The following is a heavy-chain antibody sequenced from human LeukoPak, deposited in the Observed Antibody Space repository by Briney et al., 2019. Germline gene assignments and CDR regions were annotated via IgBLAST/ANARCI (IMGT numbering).Heavy chain of an antibody. D-gene: IGHD3-22*01. Sequence: ASVKVSCKASGYTFTSYYMHWVRQAPGQGLEWIGIINPSGGSTSYAQKFQGRVTMTRDMSTSTVYMELSSLRSEDTAVYYCARAVDYYDSSGYSYFDYWGQGTLVTVSS. CDR1: GYTFTSYY. CDR2: INPSGGST. CDR3: ARAVDYYDSSGYSYFDY. V-gene: IGHV1-46*01. J-gene: IGHJ4*02.